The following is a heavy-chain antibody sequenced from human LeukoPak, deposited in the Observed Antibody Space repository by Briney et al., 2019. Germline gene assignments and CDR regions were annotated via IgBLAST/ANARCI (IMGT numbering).Heavy chain of an antibody. CDR2: IYYSGST. CDR3: ARVGLASHFDY. J-gene: IGHJ4*02. D-gene: IGHD6-19*01. V-gene: IGHV4-31*03. Sequence: PSQTLSLTCTVSGGSISSGGYYWRWIRQHPGKGLEWIGYIYYSGSTYYNPSLKSRVTLSVDTSKNQFSLKLSSVTAADTAVYYCARVGLASHFDYWGQGTLVTVSS. CDR1: GGSISSGGYY.